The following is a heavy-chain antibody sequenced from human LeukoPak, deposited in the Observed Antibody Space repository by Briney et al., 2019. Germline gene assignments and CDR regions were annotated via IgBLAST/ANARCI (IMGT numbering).Heavy chain of an antibody. D-gene: IGHD6-13*01. CDR3: ARRGIATDYYYYYMDV. J-gene: IGHJ6*03. CDR1: GFTFTTYA. CDR2: IRYDGSNK. V-gene: IGHV3-30*02. Sequence: PGGSLRLSCTASGFTFTTYAMHWVRQAPGKGLEWVAFIRYDGSNKYYADSVKGRFTISRDNSKNTLYLQMNSLRAEDTAVYYCARRGIATDYYYYYMDVWGKGTTVTISS.